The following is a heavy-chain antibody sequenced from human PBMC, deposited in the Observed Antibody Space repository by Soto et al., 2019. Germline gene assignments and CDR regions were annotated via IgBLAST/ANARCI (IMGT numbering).Heavy chain of an antibody. CDR2: MHHSGSI. V-gene: IGHV4-4*02. J-gene: IGHJ4*02. CDR3: ARHDNMTLGNTYFDL. CDR1: GDSISSNKW. Sequence: SETLSLTCSVSGDSISSNKWWSWVRQAPGKGLEWIGEMHHSGSIHYNPSLNSRATIVIDKSRNQFSLQLISVTAADTALYFCARHDNMTLGNTYFDLWGQGTLVTVS. D-gene: IGHD1-7*01.